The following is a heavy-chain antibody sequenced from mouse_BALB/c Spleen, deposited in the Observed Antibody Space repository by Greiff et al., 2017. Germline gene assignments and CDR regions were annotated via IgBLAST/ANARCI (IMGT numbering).Heavy chain of an antibody. CDR2: INRYNDGT. Sequence: VQLKESGPELVKPGASVKMSCKASGYTFTSYVMHWVKQKPGQGLEWIGYINRYNDGTKYNEKFKGKATLTSDKSSSTAYMELSSLTSEDSAVYYCERGARASWFGYWGQGTLVTVSA. V-gene: IGHV1-14*01. CDR1: GYTFTSYV. D-gene: IGHD3-1*01. J-gene: IGHJ3*01. CDR3: ERGARASWFGY.